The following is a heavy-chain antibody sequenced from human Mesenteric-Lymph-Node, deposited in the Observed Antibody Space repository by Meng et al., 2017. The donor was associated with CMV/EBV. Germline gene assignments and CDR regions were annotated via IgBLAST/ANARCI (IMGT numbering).Heavy chain of an antibody. CDR2: ISSSGGST. V-gene: IGHV3-23*01. Sequence: GGSLRLSCAASGFTFSSYAMSWVRQAPGKGLEWVSGISSSGGSTNYADSVKGRFTISRDNSKKTVYLQMNSLRDEDTAVYYCAKDPRYYGSGSFLYYGMDVWGQGTTVTVSS. CDR3: AKDPRYYGSGSFLYYGMDV. J-gene: IGHJ6*02. D-gene: IGHD3-10*01. CDR1: GFTFSSYA.